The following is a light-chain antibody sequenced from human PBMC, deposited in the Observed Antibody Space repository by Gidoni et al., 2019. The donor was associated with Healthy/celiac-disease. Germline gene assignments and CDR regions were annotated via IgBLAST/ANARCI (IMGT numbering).Light chain of an antibody. Sequence: DIVMTHSPLSLPVTPGEPASISCRSSQSLLHSNGYNFLDWYLQKPGQSPQLLIYLGSNRASGVPDRFSGSGSGTDFTLKISRVEAEDVGVYYCMQALQTPITFXQXTRLEIK. V-gene: IGKV2-28*01. J-gene: IGKJ5*01. CDR1: QSLLHSNGYNF. CDR3: MQALQTPIT. CDR2: LGS.